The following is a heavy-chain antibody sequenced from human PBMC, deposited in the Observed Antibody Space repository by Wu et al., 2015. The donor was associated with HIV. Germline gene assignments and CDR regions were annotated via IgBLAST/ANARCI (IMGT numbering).Heavy chain of an antibody. J-gene: IGHJ4*02. Sequence: QVQLVQSGAEVKKPGSSVKVSCKASGGTFSRFAISWVRQAPGQGLEWMGGTIPIFGTANYAQKFQGRVTITADESASTAYMELSSLRSEDTAVYYCAREMNYYGSGRQPGFDYWGQGTLVTVSS. CDR1: GGTFSRFA. CDR2: TIPIFGTA. CDR3: AREMNYYGSGRQPGFDY. V-gene: IGHV1-69*12. D-gene: IGHD3-10*01.